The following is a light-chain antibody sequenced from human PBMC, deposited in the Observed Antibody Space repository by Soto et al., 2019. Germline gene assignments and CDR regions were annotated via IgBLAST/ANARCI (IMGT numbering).Light chain of an antibody. V-gene: IGKV1-39*01. Sequence: DIQVTQSPSSLSASVGDRVTIPCRASQSVSTYLNWYQQKPGEAPKLLIYGISNLNSGVPLRFSGSGFGTDFSLTISGLQPEDSATYYCQQTYTFPWTFGQGTKVDIK. CDR2: GIS. CDR3: QQTYTFPWT. J-gene: IGKJ1*01. CDR1: QSVSTY.